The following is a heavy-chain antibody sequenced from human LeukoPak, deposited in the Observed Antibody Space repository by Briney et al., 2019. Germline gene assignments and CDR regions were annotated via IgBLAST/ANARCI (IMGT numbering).Heavy chain of an antibody. CDR1: GSCFTTYW. D-gene: IGHD5-24*01. CDR3: ARRGDGKEFDY. Sequence: GASLKISRKGSGSCFTTYWIGWVRQMPGKGLEGMGIIYPSDSDTRYSPSFQGQVTISADKSISAAYLQWSGLKASDTAMYYCARRGDGKEFDYWGQGTLVTVSS. CDR2: IYPSDSDT. J-gene: IGHJ4*02. V-gene: IGHV5-51*01.